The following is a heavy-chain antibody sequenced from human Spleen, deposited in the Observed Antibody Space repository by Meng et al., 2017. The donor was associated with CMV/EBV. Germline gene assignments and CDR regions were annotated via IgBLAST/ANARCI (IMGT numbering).Heavy chain of an antibody. D-gene: IGHD3-10*01. CDR1: GFTVSSNY. V-gene: IGHV3-66*01. J-gene: IGHJ4*02. CDR2: IYSGGST. CDR3: ARAGRFGELSEFDY. Sequence: QLVEAGGVVVQPGGSLRLSCAASGFTVSSNYMSWVRQAPGKGLEWVSVIYSGGSTYYADSVKGRFTISRDNSKNTLYLQMNSLRAEDTAVYYCARAGRFGELSEFDYWGQGTLVTVSS.